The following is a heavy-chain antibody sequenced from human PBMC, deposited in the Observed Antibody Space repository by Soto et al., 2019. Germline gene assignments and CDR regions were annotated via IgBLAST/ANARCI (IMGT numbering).Heavy chain of an antibody. Sequence: GASVKVSGKASGGTFSSYAISWVRQAPGQGLEWMGGIIPIFGTANYAQKFQGRVTITADESTSTAYMELSSLRSEDTAVYYCARDDSSSWYGGAFDIWGQGTMVTVSS. J-gene: IGHJ3*02. CDR2: IIPIFGTA. D-gene: IGHD6-13*01. CDR1: GGTFSSYA. V-gene: IGHV1-69*13. CDR3: ARDDSSSWYGGAFDI.